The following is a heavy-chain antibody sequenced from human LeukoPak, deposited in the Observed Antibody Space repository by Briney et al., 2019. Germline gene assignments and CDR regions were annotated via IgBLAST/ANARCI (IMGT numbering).Heavy chain of an antibody. J-gene: IGHJ6*02. CDR3: ARDGSITIFGVVTADGMDV. CDR2: IYTSGST. V-gene: IGHV4-61*02. D-gene: IGHD3-3*01. Sequence: SETLSLTCTVSGGSISSGSYYWSWIRQPAGKGLEWIGRIYTSGSTNYNPSLKSRVTISVDTSKNQFSLKLSSVTAADTAVYYCARDGSITIFGVVTADGMDVWSQGTTVTVSS. CDR1: GGSISSGSYY.